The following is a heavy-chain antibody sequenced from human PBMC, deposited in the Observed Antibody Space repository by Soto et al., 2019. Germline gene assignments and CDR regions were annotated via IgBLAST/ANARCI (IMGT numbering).Heavy chain of an antibody. D-gene: IGHD6-6*01. CDR3: ALREYSSSKYYYGMDV. CDR1: GYSFTSYW. CDR2: IYPGDSDT. J-gene: IGHJ6*02. V-gene: IGHV5-51*01. Sequence: PGESLKISCKGSGYSFTSYWIGWVRQMPGKGLEWMGIIYPGDSDTRYSPSFQGQVTISADKSISTAYLQWSSLKASDTAMYYCALREYSSSKYYYGMDVWGQGTTVTVSS.